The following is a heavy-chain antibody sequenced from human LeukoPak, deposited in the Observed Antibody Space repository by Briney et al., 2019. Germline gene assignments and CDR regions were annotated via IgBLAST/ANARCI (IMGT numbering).Heavy chain of an antibody. CDR2: IGTAGDT. D-gene: IGHD6-19*01. V-gene: IGHV3-13*01. J-gene: IGHJ4*02. CDR3: AGRRSSGWYAY. Sequence: PGGSLRLSCAASGFTFSSYDMHWVRHATGKGLEWVSAIGTAGDTYYPGSVKGRFTIFRDTSKNTVDLQMNSLRVEDTAVYYCAGRRSSGWYAYWGQGTLVTVSS. CDR1: GFTFSSYD.